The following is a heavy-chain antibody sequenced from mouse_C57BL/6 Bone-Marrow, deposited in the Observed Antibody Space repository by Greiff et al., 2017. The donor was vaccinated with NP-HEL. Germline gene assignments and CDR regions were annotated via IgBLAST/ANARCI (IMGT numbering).Heavy chain of an antibody. CDR1: GFSINSDCY. V-gene: IGHV3-3*01. CDR2: TFYSGIT. CDR3: AREWGHYYYGSGRFAY. D-gene: IGHD1-1*01. J-gene: IGHJ3*01. Sequence: VQLKQSGPSLVRPSQTLSLTCTVTGFSINSDCYWIWIRPFPGNKLEYIGYTFYSGITYYNPSLESRTYITRDTSKNQFSLKLSSVTTEDTATYYCAREWGHYYYGSGRFAYWGQGTLVTVSA.